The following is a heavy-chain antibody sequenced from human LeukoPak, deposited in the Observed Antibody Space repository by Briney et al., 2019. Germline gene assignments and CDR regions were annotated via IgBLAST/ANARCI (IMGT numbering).Heavy chain of an antibody. V-gene: IGHV3-74*01. CDR3: YGANAEH. D-gene: IGHD4-23*01. J-gene: IGHJ1*01. CDR1: GLTFTSFW. CDR2: INTDGSST. Sequence: PGGSRRLSCAASGLTFTSFWIPRVRPSPRKWLMWVSGINTDGSSTSYADSVKGRFTISRDNAKNTLFLQMNSLRAEDTAVYYCYGANAEHWGQGTLVTVSS.